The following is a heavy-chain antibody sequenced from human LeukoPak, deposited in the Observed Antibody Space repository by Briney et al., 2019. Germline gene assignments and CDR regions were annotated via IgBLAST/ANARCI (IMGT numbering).Heavy chain of an antibody. CDR1: GYTFTGYY. D-gene: IGHD6-6*01. CDR3: ARVAASSSFDI. Sequence: ASVKVSCKASGYTFTGYYMHWVRQAPGQGLGWMGWINPNSGGTNYAQKFQGWVTMTRDTSISTAYMELSRLRSDDTAVYYCARVAASSSFDIWGQGTMVTVSS. CDR2: INPNSGGT. V-gene: IGHV1-2*04. J-gene: IGHJ3*02.